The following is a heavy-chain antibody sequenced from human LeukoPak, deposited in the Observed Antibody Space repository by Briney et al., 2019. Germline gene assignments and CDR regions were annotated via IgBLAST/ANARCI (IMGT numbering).Heavy chain of an antibody. V-gene: IGHV3-73*01. Sequence: GGSLRLSCVTSGFTFSGSPMHWVRQASGKGLEWVGRVRSKSNGYATAYAASVKGRFTISRDDSKNTAYLQMNSLKTEDTAIYYFTRINPTTGSYHDAFDIWGQGTMVTVSS. J-gene: IGHJ3*02. D-gene: IGHD3-16*02. CDR1: GFTFSGSP. CDR2: VRSKSNGYAT. CDR3: TRINPTTGSYHDAFDI.